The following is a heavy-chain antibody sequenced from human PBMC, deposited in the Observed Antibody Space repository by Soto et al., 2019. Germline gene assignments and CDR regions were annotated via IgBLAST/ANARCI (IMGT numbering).Heavy chain of an antibody. Sequence: GGSLRLSCAASGFTFSSYWMHWVRQAPGKGLVWVSRINSDGSSTSYADSVKGRFTISRDNAKNTLYLQMNSLRAEDTAVYYCAREKPGGWFDPWGQGTLVTVSS. V-gene: IGHV3-74*01. CDR3: AREKPGGWFDP. D-gene: IGHD3-10*01. CDR2: INSDGSST. CDR1: GFTFSSYW. J-gene: IGHJ5*02.